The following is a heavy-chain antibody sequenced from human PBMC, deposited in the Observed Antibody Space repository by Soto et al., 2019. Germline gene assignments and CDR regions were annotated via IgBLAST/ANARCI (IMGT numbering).Heavy chain of an antibody. CDR3: ARDPLNCSGGSCYLGGWFDP. CDR1: GGSISSYY. J-gene: IGHJ5*02. Sequence: QVQLQESGPGLVKPSETLSLTCTVSGGSISSYYWSWIRQPAGKGLEWIGRIYTSGSTNYNPSLKSRVTMSVDTSKNQFSLELSSVTAADTAVYYCARDPLNCSGGSCYLGGWFDPWGQGTLVTVSS. V-gene: IGHV4-4*07. D-gene: IGHD2-15*01. CDR2: IYTSGST.